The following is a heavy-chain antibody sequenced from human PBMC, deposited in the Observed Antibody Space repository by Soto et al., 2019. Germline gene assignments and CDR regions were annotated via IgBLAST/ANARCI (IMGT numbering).Heavy chain of an antibody. CDR3: ARGDSSSSGDFDY. V-gene: IGHV3-64*01. Sequence: EVQLVESGGGLVQPGGSLRLSCAASGFTFSSYAMHWVRQAPGKGLEYVSAISSNGGSTYYANSVKGRFTISRDNSKNTLYLQMGSLRAEDMAVYYCARGDSSSSGDFDYWGQGTLVTVSS. CDR1: GFTFSSYA. CDR2: ISSNGGST. D-gene: IGHD6-6*01. J-gene: IGHJ4*02.